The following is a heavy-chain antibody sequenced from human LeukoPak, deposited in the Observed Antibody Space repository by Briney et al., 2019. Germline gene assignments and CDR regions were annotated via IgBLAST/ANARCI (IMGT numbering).Heavy chain of an antibody. CDR3: ARRRSSGYDSYYMDV. Sequence: SETLSLTCTVSGGSISSYYWSWIRQPPGKGLEWIGYIYYSGSTYYNPSLKSRVNISVDTSKNKSSLKLSSVTDADTAVYSCARRRSSGYDSYYMDVWGKGTTVTVSS. CDR2: IYYSGST. V-gene: IGHV4-59*08. CDR1: GGSISSYY. J-gene: IGHJ6*03. D-gene: IGHD3-22*01.